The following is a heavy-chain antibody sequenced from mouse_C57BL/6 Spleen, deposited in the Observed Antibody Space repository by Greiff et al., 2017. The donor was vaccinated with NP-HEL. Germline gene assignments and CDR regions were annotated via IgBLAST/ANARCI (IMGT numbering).Heavy chain of an antibody. V-gene: IGHV1-53*01. J-gene: IGHJ3*01. Sequence: QVHVKQPGTELVKPGASVKLSCKASGYTFTSYWMHWVKQRPGQGLEWIGNINPSNGGTNYNEKFKSKATLTVDKSSSTAYMQLSSLTSEDSAVYYCARRTAQATGFSAWFAYWGQGTLVTVSA. D-gene: IGHD3-2*02. CDR1: GYTFTSYW. CDR3: ARRTAQATGFSAWFAY. CDR2: INPSNGGT.